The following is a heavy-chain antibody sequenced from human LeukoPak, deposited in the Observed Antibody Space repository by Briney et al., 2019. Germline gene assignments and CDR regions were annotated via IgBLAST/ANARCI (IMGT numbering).Heavy chain of an antibody. CDR3: AKDPKDYYYMDV. V-gene: IGHV3-23*01. J-gene: IGHJ6*03. CDR2: ISGSGGST. CDR1: GFTFSSYA. Sequence: GGSLRLSCAASGFTFSSYAMSWVRQAPGKGLEWVSAISGSGGSTYYADSVKGQFTISRDNSKNTLYLQMNSLRAEDTAVYYCAKDPKDYYYMDVWGKGTTVTVSS.